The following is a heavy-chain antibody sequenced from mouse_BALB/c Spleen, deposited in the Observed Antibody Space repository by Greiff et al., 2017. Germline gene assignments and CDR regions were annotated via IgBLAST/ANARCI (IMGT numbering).Heavy chain of an antibody. Sequence: VKLQESGPQLVRPGASVKISCKASGYSFTSYWMHWVKQRPGQGLEWIGMIDPSDSETRLNQKFKDKATLTVDKSSSTAYMQLSSPTSEDSAVYYCARYYGYAMDYWGQGTSVTVSS. CDR1: GYSFTSYW. CDR3: ARYYGYAMDY. CDR2: IDPSDSET. J-gene: IGHJ4*01. D-gene: IGHD1-1*01. V-gene: IGHV1S126*01.